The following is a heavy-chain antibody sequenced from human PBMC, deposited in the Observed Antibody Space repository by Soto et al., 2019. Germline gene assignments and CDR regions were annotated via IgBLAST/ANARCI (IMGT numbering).Heavy chain of an antibody. D-gene: IGHD6-19*01. CDR3: AKDHGYSSFCVDY. CDR1: GFTFSSNG. J-gene: IGHJ4*02. V-gene: IGHV3-30*18. Sequence: QVQLVESGGGVDQPGRSLRLSCAASGFTFSSNGMHWVRQAPGKGLEWVAVISYDGSNKYQADSVKGRFTISRDNSKNTLYLQMNSLRAEDTAVYYCAKDHGYSSFCVDYWGQGTLVTVSS. CDR2: ISYDGSNK.